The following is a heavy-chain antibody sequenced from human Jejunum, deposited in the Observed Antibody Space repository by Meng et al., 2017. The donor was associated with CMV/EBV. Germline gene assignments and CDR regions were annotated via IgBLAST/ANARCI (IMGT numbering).Heavy chain of an antibody. CDR1: GDSINRGGHY. D-gene: IGHD1/OR15-1a*01. CDR2: IYYSGAA. J-gene: IGHJ5*01. Sequence: TCTVSGDSINRGGHYWSWIRRLPGRGLEWMGYIYYSGAAYYNPSLKSRLTISVDTSKNQISLELKSVTAADTALYYCANIKKSWFESWGQGTLVTVSS. CDR3: ANIKKSWFES. V-gene: IGHV4-30-4*01.